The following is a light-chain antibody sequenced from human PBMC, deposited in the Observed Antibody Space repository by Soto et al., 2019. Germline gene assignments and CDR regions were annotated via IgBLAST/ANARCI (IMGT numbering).Light chain of an antibody. V-gene: IGLV2-11*01. CDR1: SSDVGGYNY. CDR2: GVS. Sequence: QSALTQPRSVSGSPGQSVTISCTGTSSDVGGYNYVSWYQQHPGTAPKLIIFGVSKRPSGVPDRFSGSKSGNTASLSISGLQAEDEADYYCSSYAGTYSYVLGTGTKLPS. J-gene: IGLJ1*01. CDR3: SSYAGTYSYV.